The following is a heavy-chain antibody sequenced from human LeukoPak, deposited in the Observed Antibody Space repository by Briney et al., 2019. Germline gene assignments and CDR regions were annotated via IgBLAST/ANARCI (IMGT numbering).Heavy chain of an antibody. CDR1: GFTFSSYS. CDR2: ISSSSSYI. CDR3: ARGEGDYGSGSDY. Sequence: PGGSLRLSCAAFGFTFSSYSLNWVRPAPGKGLEWVSSISSSSSYIYYADSVKGRFTISRDNAKNSLYLQMNSLRAEDTAVYYCARGEGDYGSGSDYWGQGTLVTVSS. J-gene: IGHJ4*02. D-gene: IGHD3-10*01. V-gene: IGHV3-21*01.